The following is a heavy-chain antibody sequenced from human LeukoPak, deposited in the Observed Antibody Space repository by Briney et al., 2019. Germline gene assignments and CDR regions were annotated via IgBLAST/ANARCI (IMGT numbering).Heavy chain of an antibody. CDR3: AKDQALSLSSSRALDY. V-gene: IGHV3-23*01. D-gene: IGHD2-2*01. CDR2: ISSSGGSP. J-gene: IGHJ4*02. Sequence: GGSLRLSCVASGFTFSTYALSWVRQAPGKGLEWVSAISSSGGSPYYADSVNGRYTISRDNSKNTLYLQMNSLRAEDTALYYCAKDQALSLSSSRALDYWGQGTLVTVSS. CDR1: GFTFSTYA.